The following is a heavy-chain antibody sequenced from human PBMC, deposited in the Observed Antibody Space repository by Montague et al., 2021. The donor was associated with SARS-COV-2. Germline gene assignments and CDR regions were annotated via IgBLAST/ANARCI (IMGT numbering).Heavy chain of an antibody. J-gene: IGHJ4*02. D-gene: IGHD1-26*01. CDR1: GASISSYY. Sequence: SETLSLTCTVSGASISSYYWSWIRQPPGKGLEWIGYIYYSGSTNYNPSLKSRVTILVDTSKNQFSLKLSSVTAADTAVYYCARGMGGSYLYYFDYWGQGTLVTVSS. V-gene: IGHV4-59*01. CDR2: IYYSGST. CDR3: ARGMGGSYLYYFDY.